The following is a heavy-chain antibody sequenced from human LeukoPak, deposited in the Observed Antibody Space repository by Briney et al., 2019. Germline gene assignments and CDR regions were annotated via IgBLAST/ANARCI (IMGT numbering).Heavy chain of an antibody. CDR2: IYHSGST. CDR1: GGSISSSNW. J-gene: IGHJ4*02. D-gene: IGHD3-22*01. CDR3: ARDPRVNYYDSTPFDY. Sequence: PSGSLSLTCAVSGGSISSSNWWSWVRQPPGKGLEWIGEIYHSGSTNYNPSLKSRVTISVDKSKNQFSLKLSSVTAADTAVYYCARDPRVNYYDSTPFDYWGQGTLVTVSS. V-gene: IGHV4-4*02.